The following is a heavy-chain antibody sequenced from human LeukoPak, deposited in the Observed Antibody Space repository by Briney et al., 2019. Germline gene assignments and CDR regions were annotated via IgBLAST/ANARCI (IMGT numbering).Heavy chain of an antibody. CDR3: ARGLMLYYYGSGSYWFY. V-gene: IGHV3-23*01. CDR1: GFTFSSDA. J-gene: IGHJ4*02. D-gene: IGHD3-10*01. CDR2: SSGSGGST. Sequence: QPGGSLRLSCAASGFTFSSDAISGVRQPPGKGLEWGSASSGSGGSTYAADSVKGRVTISRYNSKNTLYLHMNRLRAEDTDVYYCARGLMLYYYGSGSYWFYWGEGTLVTVSS.